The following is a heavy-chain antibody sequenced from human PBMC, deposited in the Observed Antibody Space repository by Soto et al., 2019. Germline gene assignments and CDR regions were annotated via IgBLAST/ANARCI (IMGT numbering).Heavy chain of an antibody. CDR3: ATITIFGVVPNYFDY. CDR1: GGSISSYY. D-gene: IGHD3-3*01. Sequence: PSETLSLTCTVSGGSISSYYWSWIRQPPGKGLEWIGCIYYSGSTNYNPSLKSRVIISVDTSKNQFSLKLSSVTAADTAVYYCATITIFGVVPNYFDYWGQGTLVTVSS. V-gene: IGHV4-59*08. CDR2: IYYSGST. J-gene: IGHJ4*02.